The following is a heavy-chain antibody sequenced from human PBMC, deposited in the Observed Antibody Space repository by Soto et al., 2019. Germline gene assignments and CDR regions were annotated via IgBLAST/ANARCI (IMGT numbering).Heavy chain of an antibody. D-gene: IGHD3-3*01. J-gene: IGHJ6*03. CDR1: GFTFSSYW. Sequence: PGGSLRLSCAASGFTFSSYWMSWVRQAPGKGLEWVANIKQDGSEKYYVDSVKGRFTISRDNAKNSLYLQMNSLRAEDTAVYYCARGNPENYDFWSGPPGRYYYMDVWGKGTTVTVSS. V-gene: IGHV3-7*04. CDR3: ARGNPENYDFWSGPPGRYYYMDV. CDR2: IKQDGSEK.